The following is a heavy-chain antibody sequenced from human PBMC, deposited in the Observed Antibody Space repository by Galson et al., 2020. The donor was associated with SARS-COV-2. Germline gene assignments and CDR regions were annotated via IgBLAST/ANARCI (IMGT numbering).Heavy chain of an antibody. CDR1: GYTFTDYY. V-gene: IGHV1-2*02. D-gene: IGHD3-10*01. J-gene: IGHJ1*01. Sequence: ASVKVSCKASGYTFTDYYIHWVRQAPGQGLEWMGWINPISGGTRYAQRFQGRVTMTRDMSITTAYIELTSPRSDDTAVYYCAREDSYYNCGGQGTLVTVSS. CDR3: AREDSYYNC. CDR2: INPISGGT.